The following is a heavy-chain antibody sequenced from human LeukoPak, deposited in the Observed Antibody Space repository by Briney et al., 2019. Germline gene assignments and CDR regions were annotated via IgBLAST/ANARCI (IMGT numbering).Heavy chain of an antibody. CDR3: ARNGPPYYFEY. J-gene: IGHJ4*02. CDR2: IYHSGST. V-gene: IGHV4-30-2*01. D-gene: IGHD2-8*01. CDR1: DGSFSSGGSS. Sequence: SETLSLTCAVSDGSFSSGGSSWSWIRQPVGKGLEWIGYIYHSGSTYYNPSLKSRVTLSVDRSKDQISLKLRSVTAADTAVYYCARNGPPYYFEYWAQGTLVTVSS.